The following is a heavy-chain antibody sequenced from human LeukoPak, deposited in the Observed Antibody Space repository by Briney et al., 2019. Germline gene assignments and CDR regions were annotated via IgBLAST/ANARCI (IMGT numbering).Heavy chain of an antibody. CDR1: GGSISSGSYY. J-gene: IGHJ4*02. Sequence: PTETLSLTCTVSGGSISSGSYYWGWIRQPPGKGLEWIGSIYYSGSTYYNPSLKSRVTISVDTSKNQFSLKLSSVTAADTAVYYCARVSSRYYFDYWGQGTLVTVSS. V-gene: IGHV4-39*07. CDR3: ARVSSRYYFDY. CDR2: IYYSGST.